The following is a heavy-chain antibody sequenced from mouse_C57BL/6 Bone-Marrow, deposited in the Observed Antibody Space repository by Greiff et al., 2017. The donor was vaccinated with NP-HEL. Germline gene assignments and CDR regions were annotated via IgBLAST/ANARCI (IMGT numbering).Heavy chain of an antibody. CDR2: ISDGGSYT. D-gene: IGHD3-3*01. J-gene: IGHJ3*01. CDR1: GFTFSSYA. CDR3: ARESEGTSFAY. Sequence: EVQVVESGGGLVKPGGSLKLSCAASGFTFSSYAMSWVRQTPEKRLEWVATISDGGSYTYYPDNVKGRFTISRDNAKNNLYLQMSHLKSEDTAMYYCARESEGTSFAYWGQGTLVTVSA. V-gene: IGHV5-4*01.